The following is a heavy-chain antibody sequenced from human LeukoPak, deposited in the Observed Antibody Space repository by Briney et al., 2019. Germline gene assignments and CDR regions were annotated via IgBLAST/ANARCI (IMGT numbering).Heavy chain of an antibody. J-gene: IGHJ4*02. D-gene: IGHD6-19*01. CDR1: GGTFSSYA. CDR3: AARDRSGWYGY. V-gene: IGHV1-69*04. Sequence: SVKVSCKASGGTFSSYAISWVRQAPGQGLEWMGRIIPILGIANYAQKFQERVTITRDMSTSTAYMELSSLRSEDTAVYYCAARDRSGWYGYWGQGTPVTVSS. CDR2: IIPILGIA.